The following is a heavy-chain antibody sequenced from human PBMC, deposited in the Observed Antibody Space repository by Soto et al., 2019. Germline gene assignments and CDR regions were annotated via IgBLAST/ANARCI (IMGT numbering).Heavy chain of an antibody. D-gene: IGHD3-3*01. J-gene: IGHJ5*02. V-gene: IGHV1-69*06. CDR3: AKKGGVASIDFWRANWFDP. CDR1: GGMFSDYT. CDR2: IIPIFGGP. Sequence: QVQLVQSGAVVKKPGSSVTVSCKASGGMFSDYTISWVRQAPGQGLEWLGGIIPIFGGPHYAQKFQGRVTITGGKPTGAVYLELGDLASDATAVYYFAKKGGVASIDFWRANWFDPWGQGTLVTVSS.